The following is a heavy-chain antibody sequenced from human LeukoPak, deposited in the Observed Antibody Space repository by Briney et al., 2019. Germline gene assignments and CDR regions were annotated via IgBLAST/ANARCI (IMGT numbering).Heavy chain of an antibody. J-gene: IGHJ2*01. V-gene: IGHV1-2*02. CDR3: ARDWPGISLHFDL. CDR2: INPNTGDT. D-gene: IGHD2-15*01. CDR1: GYTFTGYY. Sequence: ASVKVSCKASGYTFTGYYMHWVRQAPGQGLEWMGWINPNTGDTNFAQKFQGRVAMTRDTSLSTAYMDLSRLTSDDTAVYYCARDWPGISLHFDLWGRGTLITVSS.